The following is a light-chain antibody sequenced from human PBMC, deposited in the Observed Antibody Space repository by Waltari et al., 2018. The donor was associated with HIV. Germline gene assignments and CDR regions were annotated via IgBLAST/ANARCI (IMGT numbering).Light chain of an antibody. CDR2: DVT. CDR3: CSYTSPTTLDVI. Sequence: QSTLTQPASVSGSPVQSMTIPGFGSSPGSSAYNHASCFQHRPGAAPKLLIYDVTTRPSGISSRFSGSKSGSTVSLTISGLQAEDEADYYCCSYTSPTTLDVIFGGGTKLTVL. CDR1: SPGSSAYNH. V-gene: IGLV2-14*03. J-gene: IGLJ2*01.